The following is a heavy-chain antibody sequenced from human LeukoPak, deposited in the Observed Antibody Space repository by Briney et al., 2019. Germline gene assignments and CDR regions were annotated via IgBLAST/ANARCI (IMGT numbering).Heavy chain of an antibody. V-gene: IGHV1-18*01. D-gene: IGHD3-9*01. J-gene: IGHJ4*02. CDR3: ARDPGQYYDILTGYYTPYYFDY. Sequence: ASVKVSCKASGYTFTSYGISWVRQAPGQGLEWMGWISTYNGDTDYAQKLQGRVTMTTDTSTSTAYMELRSPRSDDTAVYYCARDPGQYYDILTGYYTPYYFDYWGQGTLVTVSS. CDR1: GYTFTSYG. CDR2: ISTYNGDT.